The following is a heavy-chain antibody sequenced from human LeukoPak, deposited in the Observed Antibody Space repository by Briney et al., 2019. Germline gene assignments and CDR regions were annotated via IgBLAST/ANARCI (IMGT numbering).Heavy chain of an antibody. CDR1: GGSFSGYY. CDR3: ARGRKIFGVVIMVDP. V-gene: IGHV4-34*01. Sequence: SETLSLTCAVYGGSFSGYYWSWIRQPPGKGLEWIGEINHSGSTNYNPSLKSRVTISVDTSKSQFSLKLSSVTAADTAVYYCARGRKIFGVVIMVDPWGQGTLVTVSS. D-gene: IGHD3-3*01. J-gene: IGHJ5*02. CDR2: INHSGST.